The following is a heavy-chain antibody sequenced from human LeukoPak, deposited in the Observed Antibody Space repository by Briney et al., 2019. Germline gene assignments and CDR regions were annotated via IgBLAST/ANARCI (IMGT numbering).Heavy chain of an antibody. Sequence: PGGSLRLSCAASGFTFSSYWMSWVRQAPGKGLEWVANIKQDGSEKYYVDSVKGRFTTSRDNAKNSLYLQMNSLRAEDTAVYYCARVLYDILSSGTYYFDYWGQGTLVTVSS. CDR2: IKQDGSEK. D-gene: IGHD3-9*01. CDR1: GFTFSSYW. V-gene: IGHV3-7*01. J-gene: IGHJ4*02. CDR3: ARVLYDILSSGTYYFDY.